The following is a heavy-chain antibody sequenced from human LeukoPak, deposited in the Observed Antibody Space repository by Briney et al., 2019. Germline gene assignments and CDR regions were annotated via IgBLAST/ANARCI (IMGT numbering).Heavy chain of an antibody. J-gene: IGHJ4*02. V-gene: IGHV3-66*01. CDR3: ARGQWSSYYFDY. CDR2: IYSGGST. D-gene: IGHD2-15*01. CDR1: GFTVSSNY. Sequence: TGGSLRLSCAASGFTVSSNYMSWVRQAPGKGLEWVSVIYSGGSTYYADSVKGRFTISRDNSKNMLYLQMNSLRAEDTAVYYCARGQWSSYYFDYWGQGTLVTVSS.